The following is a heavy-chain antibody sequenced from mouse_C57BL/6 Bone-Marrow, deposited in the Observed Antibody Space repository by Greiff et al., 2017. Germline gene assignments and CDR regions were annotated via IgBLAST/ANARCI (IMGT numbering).Heavy chain of an antibody. J-gene: IGHJ2*01. D-gene: IGHD2-1*01. CDR3: ARRGGNFYFDY. CDR2: INPSTGGT. V-gene: IGHV1-42*01. CDR1: GYSFTGYY. Sequence: VQLQQSGPELVKPGASVKISCKASGYSFTGYYMNWVKQSPEKSLEWIGEINPSTGGTTYNQKFKAKATLTVDKSSSTAYMQLKSLTSEDSAVYYCARRGGNFYFDYWGQGTTLTVSS.